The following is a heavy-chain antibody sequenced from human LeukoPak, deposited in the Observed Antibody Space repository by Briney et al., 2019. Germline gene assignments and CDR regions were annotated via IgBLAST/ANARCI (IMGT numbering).Heavy chain of an antibody. V-gene: IGHV3-7*01. J-gene: IGHJ3*01. D-gene: IGHD2-2*01. Sequence: GGSLRPSCAASGFTFSSYEMNWVRQAPGKGLEWVANIKQDGSEKYYVDSVKGRFTISRDNAKNSLYLQMNSLRAEDTAVYYCVVPAAIQRDWGQGTMVTVSS. CDR2: IKQDGSEK. CDR1: GFTFSSYE. CDR3: VVPAAIQRD.